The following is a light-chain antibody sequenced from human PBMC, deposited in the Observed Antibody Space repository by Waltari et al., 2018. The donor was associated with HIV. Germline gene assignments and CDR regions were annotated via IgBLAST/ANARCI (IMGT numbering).Light chain of an antibody. V-gene: IGLV3-19*01. CDR2: PIH. J-gene: IGLJ3*02. CDR1: SLRTYY. CDR3: NSRDRAGHHVV. Sequence: SELTQDPAVSVALGRTVSITCQGDSLRTYYASWYLQKPGQAPVLVISPIHNRPSGIPDRFSGSSSGNTASLTITGAQAEDEGDYYCNSRDRAGHHVVFGGGTKLTVL.